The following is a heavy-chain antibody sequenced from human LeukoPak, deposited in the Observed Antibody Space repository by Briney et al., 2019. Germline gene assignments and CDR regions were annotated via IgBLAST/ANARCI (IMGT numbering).Heavy chain of an antibody. CDR1: GFSFRNYA. J-gene: IGHJ5*02. Sequence: GGSLRLSCAASGFSFRNYAAHWVRQAPGKGLEWVAVVSYDGNDKFYADSVKGRFTVSRDNSKNTLFLQMNSLRVEDTAVYHCTSGAAGAEAEEMERSNWLDPWGQGTLVTVSS. CDR2: VSYDGNDK. D-gene: IGHD1-1*01. V-gene: IGHV3-30-3*01. CDR3: TSGAAGAEAEEMERSNWLDP.